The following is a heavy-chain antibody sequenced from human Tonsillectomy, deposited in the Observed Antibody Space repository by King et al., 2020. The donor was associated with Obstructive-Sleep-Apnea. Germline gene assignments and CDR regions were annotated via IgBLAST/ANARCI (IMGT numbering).Heavy chain of an antibody. J-gene: IGHJ4*02. Sequence: VQLVESGGGVVQPGRSLRLSCAASGFTFSDSGMHWVRQTPGKGLEWVAFIRFDGSENYYADSVKGRFTISGDNSRNTLYLHMNSLRVEDTAVYYCARPGVGASSIIEYWGQGTLVTVSS. V-gene: IGHV3-30*02. D-gene: IGHD1-26*01. CDR3: ARPGVGASSIIEY. CDR2: IRFDGSEN. CDR1: GFTFSDSG.